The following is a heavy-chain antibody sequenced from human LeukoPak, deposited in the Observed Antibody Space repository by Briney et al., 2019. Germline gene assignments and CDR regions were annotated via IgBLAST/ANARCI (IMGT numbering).Heavy chain of an antibody. V-gene: IGHV3-23*01. CDR2: ITNNNGKT. D-gene: IGHD6-19*01. J-gene: IGHJ4*02. CDR3: AKDHPSSGWPTFEY. Sequence: GGSLRLSCRASGFTVSRYAMSWVRQVPGKELEWVSSITNNNGKTYYADSVKGRFTISRDESENTVFLQVNSLRVEDTAIYYCAKDHPSSGWPTFEYWGQGTLVTVSP. CDR1: GFTVSRYA.